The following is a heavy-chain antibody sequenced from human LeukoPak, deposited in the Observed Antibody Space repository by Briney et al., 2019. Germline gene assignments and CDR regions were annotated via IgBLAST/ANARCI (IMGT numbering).Heavy chain of an antibody. J-gene: IGHJ4*02. CDR2: IYSGGST. CDR1: GFTFNIYW. CDR3: AKLMIVVVNNDY. V-gene: IGHV3-66*02. Sequence: GGSLRLSCAASGFTFNIYWMTWVRQAPGKGLEWVSVIYSGGSTYYADSVKGRFTISRDNSKNTLYLQMNSLRAEDTAVYYCAKLMIVVVNNDYWGQGTLVTVSS. D-gene: IGHD3-22*01.